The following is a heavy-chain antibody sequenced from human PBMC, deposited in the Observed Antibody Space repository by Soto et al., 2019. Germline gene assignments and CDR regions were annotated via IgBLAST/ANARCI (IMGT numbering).Heavy chain of an antibody. D-gene: IGHD5-12*01. Sequence: LSLTCTVSGGSISSYYWSWIRQPPGKGLEWIGYIYYSGSTNYNPSLKSRVTISVDTSKNQFSLKLSSVTAADTAVYYCARSVDIVATILFDYWGQGTLVTVSS. V-gene: IGHV4-59*01. CDR1: GGSISSYY. CDR3: ARSVDIVATILFDY. J-gene: IGHJ4*02. CDR2: IYYSGST.